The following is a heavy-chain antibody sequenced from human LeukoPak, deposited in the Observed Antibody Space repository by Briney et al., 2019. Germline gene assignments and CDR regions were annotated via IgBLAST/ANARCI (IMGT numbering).Heavy chain of an antibody. CDR3: ARRNYYDSSNAFDI. D-gene: IGHD3-22*01. J-gene: IGHJ3*02. CDR1: GGTFSSYA. Sequence: ASVKVSCKASGGTFSSYAISWVRQAPGQGLEWMGWINTNTGNPTYAQGFTGRFVFSLDTSVSTAYLQISSLKAEDTAVYYCARRNYYDSSNAFDIWGQGTMVTVSS. CDR2: INTNTGNP. V-gene: IGHV7-4-1*02.